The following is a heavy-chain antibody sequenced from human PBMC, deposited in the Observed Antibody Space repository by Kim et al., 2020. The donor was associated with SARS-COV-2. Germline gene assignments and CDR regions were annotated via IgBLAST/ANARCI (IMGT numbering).Heavy chain of an antibody. D-gene: IGHD6-19*01. CDR3: TTKQF. J-gene: IGHJ4*02. Sequence: KTDGRPMDYPAPVKGRFTLSTDDSKNTLYLQMNSLKTEDTAVYYCTTKQFWGQGTLVTVSS. CDR2: KTDGRPM. V-gene: IGHV3-15*01.